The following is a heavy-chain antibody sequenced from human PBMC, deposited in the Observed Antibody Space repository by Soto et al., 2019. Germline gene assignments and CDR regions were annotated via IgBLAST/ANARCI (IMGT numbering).Heavy chain of an antibody. D-gene: IGHD3-22*01. CDR2: ISSSGSTI. Sequence: GGSLRLSCAASGFTFSSYEMNWVRQAPGKGLEWVSYISSSGSTIYYADSVKGRFTISGDNAKNSLYLQMNSLRAEDTAVYYCARESYYDSSGYALVFDYWGQGTLVTVSS. CDR1: GFTFSSYE. CDR3: ARESYYDSSGYALVFDY. V-gene: IGHV3-48*03. J-gene: IGHJ4*02.